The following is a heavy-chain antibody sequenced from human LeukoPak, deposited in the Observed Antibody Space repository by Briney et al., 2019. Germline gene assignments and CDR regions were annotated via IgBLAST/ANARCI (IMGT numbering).Heavy chain of an antibody. CDR1: RFTFSSYE. V-gene: IGHV3-48*03. D-gene: IGHD6-19*01. Sequence: PGGSLRLSCAASRFTFSSYEMNWVRQAPGKGLEWVSYIGGSGSPIYYADSVEGRFTISRGNAKNSLYLQMNSLRAEDTAVYYCARPDSSGWYNWFDPWGQGTLVTVSS. CDR2: IGGSGSPI. J-gene: IGHJ5*02. CDR3: ARPDSSGWYNWFDP.